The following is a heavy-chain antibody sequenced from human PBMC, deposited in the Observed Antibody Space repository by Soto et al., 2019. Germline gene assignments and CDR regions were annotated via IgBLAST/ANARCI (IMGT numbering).Heavy chain of an antibody. Sequence: GGSLRLSCAASGFTVSSNYMSWVRQAPGKGLEWVSVIYSGGSTYYADSVKGRFTISRDNSKNTLYLQMNSLRAEDTAVYYCARTPSSRSWYFDVYFDYWGQGTLVTVSS. V-gene: IGHV3-53*01. CDR3: ARTPSSRSWYFDVYFDY. J-gene: IGHJ4*02. CDR1: GFTVSSNY. D-gene: IGHD6-13*01. CDR2: IYSGGST.